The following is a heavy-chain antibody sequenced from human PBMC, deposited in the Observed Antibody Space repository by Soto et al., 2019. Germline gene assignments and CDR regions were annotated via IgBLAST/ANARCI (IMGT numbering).Heavy chain of an antibody. D-gene: IGHD4-4*01. V-gene: IGHV4-61*01. Sequence: SETLSLTCTVSGGSVSSGSYYWSWIRQPPGKGLEWIGYIYYSGSTNYNPSLKSRVTISVDTSKNQFSLKLSSVTAADTAVYYCARSDDYSRAFDIWGQGTMVTVSS. CDR2: IYYSGST. CDR1: GGSVSSGSYY. J-gene: IGHJ3*02. CDR3: ARSDDYSRAFDI.